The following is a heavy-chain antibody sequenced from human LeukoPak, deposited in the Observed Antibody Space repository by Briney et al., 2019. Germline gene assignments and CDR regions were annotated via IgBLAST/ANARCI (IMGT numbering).Heavy chain of an antibody. V-gene: IGHV1-2*02. CDR2: IKPNSGDT. Sequence: GASVTVSFKSSGYTFIDYYMHWVRQAPGQGLEWMGWIKPNSGDTRSAQKLQGRVIMTRDTSTGTAYMELSRLRSDDTAVYYCARDGAWGITMVRGVMSNWFDPWGQGTLVTVSS. CDR3: ARDGAWGITMVRGVMSNWFDP. CDR1: GYTFIDYY. J-gene: IGHJ5*02. D-gene: IGHD3-10*01.